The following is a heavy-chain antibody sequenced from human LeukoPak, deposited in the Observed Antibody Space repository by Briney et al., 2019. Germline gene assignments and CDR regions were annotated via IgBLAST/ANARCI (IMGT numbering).Heavy chain of an antibody. CDR1: GFTFSTFS. Sequence: GRSLRLSCAASGFTFSTFSMHWVRQAPGKGLEWVAVILYDGSTQYYADSVRGRFTASRDNSKDTLYLQMNSLRVEDTAVYYCASVDCRSTSCSPFDYWGQGTLVTVSS. V-gene: IGHV3-30*04. CDR3: ASVDCRSTSCSPFDY. D-gene: IGHD2-2*01. J-gene: IGHJ4*02. CDR2: ILYDGSTQ.